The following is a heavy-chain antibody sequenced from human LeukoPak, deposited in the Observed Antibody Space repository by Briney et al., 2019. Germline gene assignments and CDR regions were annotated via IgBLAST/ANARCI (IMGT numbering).Heavy chain of an antibody. CDR2: INHSGST. J-gene: IGHJ5*02. Sequence: PSETLSLTCAVYGGSFSGYYWSWIRQPPGKGLEWIGEINHSGSTNYNPSPKSRVTISVDTSKNQFSLKLSSVTAADTAVYYCASSPTGIAAAGLNWFDPWGQGTLVTVSS. CDR1: GGSFSGYY. D-gene: IGHD6-13*01. V-gene: IGHV4-34*01. CDR3: ASSPTGIAAAGLNWFDP.